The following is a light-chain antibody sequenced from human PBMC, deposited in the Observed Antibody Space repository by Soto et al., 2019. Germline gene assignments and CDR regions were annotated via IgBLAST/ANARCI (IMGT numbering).Light chain of an antibody. CDR3: QKYNSAPQT. CDR2: AAS. V-gene: IGKV1-27*01. Sequence: DIQLTQSPSSLSASVGARVTFTCRPGQGFGNYLAWNRQKPGKVPKLLIYAASTLQSGVPSRFSGSGSGTDFTLTISSLQPEDVATYYCQKYNSAPQTFGQGTKVEIK. CDR1: QGFGNY. J-gene: IGKJ1*01.